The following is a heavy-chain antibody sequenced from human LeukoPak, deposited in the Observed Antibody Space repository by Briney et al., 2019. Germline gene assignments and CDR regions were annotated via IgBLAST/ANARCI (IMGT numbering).Heavy chain of an antibody. D-gene: IGHD3-3*01. CDR1: GGSISSYY. CDR2: IYYSGST. Sequence: SETLSLTCTVSGGSISSYYWSWIRQPPGKGLEWIGYIYYSGSTNYNPSLKSRVTISVDTSKNQFSLKLSSVTAADTAVYYCARVRYDFWSGYRPPDAFDIWGQGTMVTVSS. V-gene: IGHV4-59*01. CDR3: ARVRYDFWSGYRPPDAFDI. J-gene: IGHJ3*02.